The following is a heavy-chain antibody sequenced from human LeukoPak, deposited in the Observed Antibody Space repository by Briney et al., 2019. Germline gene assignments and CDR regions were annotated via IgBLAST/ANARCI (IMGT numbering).Heavy chain of an antibody. CDR2: IKQDGSEK. D-gene: IGHD3-3*01. CDR3: AREGPLYYDFWSGYYYFDY. V-gene: IGHV3-7*01. J-gene: IGHJ4*02. CDR1: GFTFSSYW. Sequence: GGSLRLSCAASGFTFSSYWMSWVRQAPGKGLEWVANIKQDGSEKYYVDSVKGRFTISRDNAKNSLYLQMNSMRAEYTAVYYCAREGPLYYDFWSGYYYFDYWGQGTLVTVSS.